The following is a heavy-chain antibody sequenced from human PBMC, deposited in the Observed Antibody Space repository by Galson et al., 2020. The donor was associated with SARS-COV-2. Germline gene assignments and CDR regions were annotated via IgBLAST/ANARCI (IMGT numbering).Heavy chain of an antibody. D-gene: IGHD3-3*01. CDR3: ARDRFFGVVTL. Sequence: NSGGSLRLSCAASGFTFSDYYMSWIRQAPGKGLEWVSYISSSGSTIYYADSVKGRFTISRDNAKNSLYLQMNSLRAEGTAVYYCARDRFFGVVTLWGQGTLVIVSS. CDR1: GFTFSDYY. V-gene: IGHV3-11*01. J-gene: IGHJ4*02. CDR2: ISSSGSTI.